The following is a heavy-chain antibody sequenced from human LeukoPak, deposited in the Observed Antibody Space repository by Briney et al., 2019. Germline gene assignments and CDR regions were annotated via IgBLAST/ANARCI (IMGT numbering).Heavy chain of an antibody. CDR3: AKDSVAGMVTYYYYMDV. CDR2: IYTSGST. J-gene: IGHJ6*03. CDR1: GGSISSGSYY. Sequence: PSETLSLTCTVSGGSISSGSYYWSWIRQPAGKGLEWIGRIYTSGSTNYNPSLKSRVTISVDTSKNQFSLKLSSVTAADTAVYYCAKDSVAGMVTYYYYMDVWGKGTTVTVSS. V-gene: IGHV4-61*02. D-gene: IGHD5-18*01.